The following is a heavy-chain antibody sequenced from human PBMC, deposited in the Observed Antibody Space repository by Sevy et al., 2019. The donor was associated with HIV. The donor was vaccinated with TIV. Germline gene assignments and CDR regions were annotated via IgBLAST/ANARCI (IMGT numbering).Heavy chain of an antibody. CDR3: ARDYNSGWRKFNLFDH. CDR2: ISSTSSYI. V-gene: IGHV3-21*01. CDR1: GFTFSTYS. D-gene: IGHD6-19*01. J-gene: IGHJ5*02. Sequence: GGSLRLSCAASGFTFSTYSMNWVRQAPGKGLEWVSSISSTSSYIHYANSMKGRFTISRENAKNSLYLQMNNLRAEDTAVYYCARDYNSGWRKFNLFDHWGQGTLVTVSS.